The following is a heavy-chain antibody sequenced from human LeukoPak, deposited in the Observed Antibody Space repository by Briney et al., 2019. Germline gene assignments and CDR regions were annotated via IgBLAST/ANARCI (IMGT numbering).Heavy chain of an antibody. CDR1: GFNFGEYG. D-gene: IGHD3-16*01. Sequence: GGSLRLSCAASGFNFGEYGMSWVRQDPAKGLEWVSGISWSGDGTDYRDSAKGRFTISRDNAKNSLYLQMNNLRAEDTGLYYCARGGGYSDFWGQGTLVTVSS. J-gene: IGHJ4*02. V-gene: IGHV3-20*04. CDR3: ARGGGYSDF. CDR2: ISWSGDGT.